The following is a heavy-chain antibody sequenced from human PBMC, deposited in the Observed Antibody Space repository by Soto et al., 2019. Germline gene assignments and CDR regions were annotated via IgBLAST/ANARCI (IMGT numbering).Heavy chain of an antibody. V-gene: IGHV4-30-4*01. CDR2: IFDSGST. D-gene: IGHD4-17*01. J-gene: IGHJ2*01. CDR3: AREIIPLTTDWYFDL. CDR1: GGSISGGVYY. Sequence: QVQLQESGPGLVKPSQTLSLTCTVSGGSISGGVYYWSWIRQPPGKGLEWIGYIFDSGSTYYNPSLQSRVTISVETSKNQFALRLSSVTAAATAVYYCAREIIPLTTDWYFDLWGRGTLVTVSS.